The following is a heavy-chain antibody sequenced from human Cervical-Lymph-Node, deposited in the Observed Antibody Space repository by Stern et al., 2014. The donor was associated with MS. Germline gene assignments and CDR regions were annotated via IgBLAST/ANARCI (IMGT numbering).Heavy chain of an antibody. J-gene: IGHJ5*02. CDR2: IIPIFGTA. V-gene: IGHV1-69*01. CDR3: ARARRLVVPAALNWFDP. D-gene: IGHD2-2*01. Sequence: QVQLGQSAAEVKKPGSSVKVSCKASGGTFSSYAISWVRQAPGQGLEWMGGIIPIFGTANYAQKFQGRVTITADESTSTAYMELSSLRSEDTAVYYCARARRLVVPAALNWFDPWGQGTLVTVSS. CDR1: GGTFSSYA.